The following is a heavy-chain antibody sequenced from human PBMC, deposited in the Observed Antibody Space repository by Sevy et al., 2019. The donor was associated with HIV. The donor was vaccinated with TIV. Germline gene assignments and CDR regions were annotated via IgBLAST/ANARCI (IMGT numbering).Heavy chain of an antibody. Sequence: GGSLRLSCSVSGFTFSSFLMQWVRQAPGRGLEYVSAINDNGRNAYYADSVKGRFTTSRDNSKNRLYLQMSSLTGEDTAVYYCVRSRVTVTNGHNYYYMDVWGKGTTVTVSS. V-gene: IGHV3-64D*06. CDR2: INDNGRNA. CDR3: VRSRVTVTNGHNYYYMDV. J-gene: IGHJ6*03. CDR1: GFTFSSFL. D-gene: IGHD4-17*01.